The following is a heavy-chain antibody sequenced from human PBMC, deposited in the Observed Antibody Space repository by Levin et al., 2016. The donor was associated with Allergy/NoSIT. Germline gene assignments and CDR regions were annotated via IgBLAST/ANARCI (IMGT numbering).Heavy chain of an antibody. Sequence: SETLSLTCAVYGGSFSGYYWSWIRQPPGKGLEWIGEINHSGSTNYNPSLKSRVTISVDTSKNQFSLKLSSVTAADTAVYYCARGPRITMVRGVIMSNWFDPWGQGTLVTVSS. D-gene: IGHD3-10*01. CDR2: INHSGST. V-gene: IGHV4-34*01. CDR1: GGSFSGYY. CDR3: ARGPRITMVRGVIMSNWFDP. J-gene: IGHJ5*02.